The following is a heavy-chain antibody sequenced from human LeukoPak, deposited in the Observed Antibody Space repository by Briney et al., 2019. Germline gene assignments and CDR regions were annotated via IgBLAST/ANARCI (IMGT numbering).Heavy chain of an antibody. V-gene: IGHV4-4*02. CDR3: ASQHLLLYYFDY. CDR1: GGSISSSNW. J-gene: IGHJ4*02. D-gene: IGHD2-21*02. Sequence: SGTLSLTCAVSGGSISSSNWWSWVRQPPGKGLEWIGEIYHSGSTNYNPSLKSRVTISVDTSKNQFSLKLSSVTAADTAVYYCASQHLLLYYFDYWGQGTLVTVSS. CDR2: IYHSGST.